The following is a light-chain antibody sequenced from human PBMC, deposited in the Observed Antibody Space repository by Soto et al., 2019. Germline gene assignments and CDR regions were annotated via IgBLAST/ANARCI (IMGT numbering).Light chain of an antibody. Sequence: EVLLTQSPVTLSLCPWERATLSCRASQSFRGLLAWYQQKPGQAPRLLIYDAYNRATGIPPRFSGSGSGTDFTLTISSLEPEDSAVYYCQQRHMWPITFGQGTRLEIK. CDR1: QSFRGL. CDR3: QQRHMWPIT. CDR2: DAY. V-gene: IGKV3-11*01. J-gene: IGKJ5*01.